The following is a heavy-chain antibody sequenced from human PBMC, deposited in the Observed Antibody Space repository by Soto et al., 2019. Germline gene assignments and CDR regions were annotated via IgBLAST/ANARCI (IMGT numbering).Heavy chain of an antibody. Sequence: GGSLRLSCAASGFTFNTYGMHWVRQAPGKGLEWVAVISYDGSEKYYVDSVKGRFTISKDNYKNTLYLRMNSLRPEDTAVYYCAKSPNFYCSSPNCYKYYFDHWGQGTRVTVSS. J-gene: IGHJ4*02. CDR2: ISYDGSEK. D-gene: IGHD2-2*02. V-gene: IGHV3-30*18. CDR3: AKSPNFYCSSPNCYKYYFDH. CDR1: GFTFNTYG.